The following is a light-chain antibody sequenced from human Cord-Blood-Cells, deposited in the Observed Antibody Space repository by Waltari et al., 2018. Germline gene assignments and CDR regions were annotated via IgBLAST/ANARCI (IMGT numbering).Light chain of an antibody. V-gene: IGLV3-25*03. CDR1: ALPKQY. CDR3: QSADSSGTYWV. J-gene: IGLJ3*02. Sequence: SYELTQPPSVSVSPGQTARITCSGDALPKQYAYWYQQKPGQAPVVVIYKDSGRPSGIPERCSGSSSGTTVTLTISGVQAEDEADYYCQSADSSGTYWVFGGGTKLTVL. CDR2: KDS.